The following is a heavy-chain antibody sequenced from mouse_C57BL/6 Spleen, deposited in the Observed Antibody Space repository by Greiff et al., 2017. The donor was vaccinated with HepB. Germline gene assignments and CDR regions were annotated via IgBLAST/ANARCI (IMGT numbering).Heavy chain of an antibody. D-gene: IGHD3-3*01. V-gene: IGHV14-4*01. CDR2: IDPENGDT. CDR1: GFNIKDDY. CDR3: TTGTFPYYFDY. J-gene: IGHJ2*01. Sequence: VQLKESGAELVRPGASVKLSCTASGFNIKDDYMHWVKQRPEQGLAWIGWIDPENGDTEYASKFQGKATITADTSSNTAYLQLSSLTSEDTAVYYCTTGTFPYYFDYWGQGTTLTVSS.